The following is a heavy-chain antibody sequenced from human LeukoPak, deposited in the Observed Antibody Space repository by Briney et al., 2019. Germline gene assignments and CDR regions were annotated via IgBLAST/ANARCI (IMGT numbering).Heavy chain of an antibody. V-gene: IGHV3-66*01. CDR1: GFTVSSNY. J-gene: IGHJ3*02. CDR3: ARVSSGYYTDAFDI. D-gene: IGHD3-22*01. Sequence: GGSLRLSCAASGFTVSSNYMSWVRQAPGKGLEWVSVIYSGGDTYYADSVKGRFTISRDNSKNTLYLQMNSLRAEDTAVYYCARVSSGYYTDAFDIWGQGTMVTVSS. CDR2: IYSGGDT.